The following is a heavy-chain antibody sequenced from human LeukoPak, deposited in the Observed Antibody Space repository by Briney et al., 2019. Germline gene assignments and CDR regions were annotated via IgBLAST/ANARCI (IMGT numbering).Heavy chain of an antibody. CDR2: TSGSGGST. Sequence: GGSLRLSCAASGFTFSSYAMSWVRQAPGKGLEWVSATSGSGGSTYYADSVKGRFTISRDNSKNTLYLQMNSLRAEDTAVYYCAKSIVVVPDGMDVWGQGTTVTVSS. V-gene: IGHV3-23*01. CDR1: GFTFSSYA. J-gene: IGHJ6*02. CDR3: AKSIVVVPDGMDV. D-gene: IGHD2-2*01.